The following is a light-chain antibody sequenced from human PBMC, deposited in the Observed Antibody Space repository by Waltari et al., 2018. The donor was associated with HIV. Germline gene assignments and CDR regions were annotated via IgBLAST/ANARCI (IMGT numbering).Light chain of an antibody. CDR2: GNS. CDR1: RSNIGARFD. V-gene: IGLV1-40*01. Sequence: QSVLTQPPSVSGAPGQRVTISCSGRRSNIGARFDVHWSQQIPATAPKLLIYGNSNRTSGVPDRFSGCKSGTSASMAITGLQAEDEADYYCQSYDSSLSGSVFGGGTKLTVL. CDR3: QSYDSSLSGSV. J-gene: IGLJ3*02.